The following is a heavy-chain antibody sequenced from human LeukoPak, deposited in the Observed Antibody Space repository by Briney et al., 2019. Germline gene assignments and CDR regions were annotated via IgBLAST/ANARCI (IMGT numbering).Heavy chain of an antibody. V-gene: IGHV1-18*01. CDR2: ISAYGNT. J-gene: IGHJ4*02. Sequence: GSSVKVSCKTSGYTFTIYGISGVRQARGQGLEWMGLISAYGNTNYAQNLQGRVTMTTDTATSTAYMELRSLRSDDTAVYYCARGIIGYYFDYWGQGTLVTVSS. CDR3: ARGIIGYYFDY. CDR1: GYTFTIYG. D-gene: IGHD2-15*01.